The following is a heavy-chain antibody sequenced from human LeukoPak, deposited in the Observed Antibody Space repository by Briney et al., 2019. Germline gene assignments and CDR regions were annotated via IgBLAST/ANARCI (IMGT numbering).Heavy chain of an antibody. Sequence: ASVKVSCKASGYTFTGYYMHWVRQAPGQGLEWMGWINPNSGGTNYAQKFQGRVTMTRDTSISTAYMELSRLRSDDTAVYYCARERYCSSTSCGKGAFDIWAKGQWSPSLQ. J-gene: IGHJ3*02. CDR1: GYTFTGYY. CDR3: ARERYCSSTSCGKGAFDI. D-gene: IGHD2-2*01. CDR2: INPNSGGT. V-gene: IGHV1-2*02.